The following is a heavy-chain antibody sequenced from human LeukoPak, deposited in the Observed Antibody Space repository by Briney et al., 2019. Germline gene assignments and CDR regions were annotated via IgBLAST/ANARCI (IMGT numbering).Heavy chain of an antibody. D-gene: IGHD3-3*01. CDR2: ISTGSSYM. CDR3: ARHDLLSGYYSLDY. CDR1: GFTIDTYS. Sequence: SGGSLRLSCAASGFTIDTYSMNWVRQAPGKGLEWVSSISTGSSYMYYADSVKGRFTISRDNAKNSLYLQMDSLTVDDTAVYYCARHDLLSGYYSLDYWGQGTLVTVSS. V-gene: IGHV3-21*06. J-gene: IGHJ4*02.